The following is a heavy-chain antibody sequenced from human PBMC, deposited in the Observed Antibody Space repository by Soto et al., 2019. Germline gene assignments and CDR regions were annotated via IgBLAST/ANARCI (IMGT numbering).Heavy chain of an antibody. D-gene: IGHD1-26*01. CDR2: IYPGDSDT. CDR1: GYSFTSYW. Sequence: PGESLKISCKGSGYSFTSYWICWVRQMPGKGLEWMGIIYPGDSDTRYSPSFQGQVTISADKSISPAYLQWSSLKASDTAMYYCATLGAVGGEYFDYWGQGTLVTVSS. CDR3: ATLGAVGGEYFDY. V-gene: IGHV5-51*01. J-gene: IGHJ4*02.